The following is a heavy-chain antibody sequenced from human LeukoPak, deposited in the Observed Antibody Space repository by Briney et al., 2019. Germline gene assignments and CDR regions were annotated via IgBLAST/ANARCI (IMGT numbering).Heavy chain of an antibody. CDR2: ISGSGGNT. CDR1: GFIFSSYA. J-gene: IGHJ4*02. CDR3: AKARAGDITAAFNY. D-gene: IGHD6-13*01. V-gene: IGHV3-23*01. Sequence: GGSLRLSCAASGFIFSSYAMNWVSQAPGKGLEWVSGISGSGGNTYYADSVKGRFTISRDNSENTLNLQMNSLRAEDTAIYYCAKARAGDITAAFNYWGQGTLVTVSS.